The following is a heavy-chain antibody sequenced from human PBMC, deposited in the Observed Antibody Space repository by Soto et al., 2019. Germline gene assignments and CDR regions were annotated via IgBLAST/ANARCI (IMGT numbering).Heavy chain of an antibody. CDR3: AREPTPHFWSGSYFDY. J-gene: IGHJ4*02. CDR1: GGTFSSYA. V-gene: IGHV1-69*13. CDR2: IIPIFGTA. D-gene: IGHD3-3*02. Sequence: SVKVSCKASGGTFSSYAISWVRQAPGQGLEWMGGIIPIFGTANYAQKFQGRVAITADESTSTAYMELSSLRSEDTAVYYCAREPTPHFWSGSYFDYWGQGTLVTVSS.